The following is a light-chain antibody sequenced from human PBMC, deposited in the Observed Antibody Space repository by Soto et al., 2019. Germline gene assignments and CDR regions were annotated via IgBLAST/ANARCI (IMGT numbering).Light chain of an antibody. CDR3: QQYNNWPPWT. J-gene: IGKJ1*01. V-gene: IGKV3-15*01. CDR2: DAS. CDR1: QSVSSN. Sequence: EIVMAQSPATLSVSPGERATLSCRASQSVSSNLAWYQQKPGQTPRLLIYDASTRATGIPDRFSGSGSGTESTLTISSLQSEDFAVYYCQQYNNWPPWTCGQGTKGEIK.